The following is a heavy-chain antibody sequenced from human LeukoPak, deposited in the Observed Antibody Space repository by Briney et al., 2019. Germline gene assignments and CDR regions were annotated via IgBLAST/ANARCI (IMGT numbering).Heavy chain of an antibody. Sequence: GGSLRLSCAASGFTFSSYAMSWVRQAPGKGLEWVSAISGSGGSTYYADSVKGRFTISRDNSKNTLYLQMNSLRAEDTAVYYCVKGYYDSSGYHYHDAFDIWGQGTMVTVSS. CDR1: GFTFSSYA. D-gene: IGHD3-22*01. J-gene: IGHJ3*02. CDR2: ISGSGGST. CDR3: VKGYYDSSGYHYHDAFDI. V-gene: IGHV3-23*01.